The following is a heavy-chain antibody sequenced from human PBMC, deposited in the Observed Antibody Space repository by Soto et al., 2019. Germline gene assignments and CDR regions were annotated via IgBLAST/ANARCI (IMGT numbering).Heavy chain of an antibody. V-gene: IGHV3-23*01. CDR3: VKRGPNWGAFDL. J-gene: IGHJ3*01. D-gene: IGHD7-27*01. Sequence: QLLESGGDLVQPGKTLRLSCAASGVMLDNYAMCWIRQAPGKGPEWVSTVGGSDGDSNGVVWYENSVRGRFIISRDMAANVLSRPMDSLRVEHTARYFCVKRGPNWGAFDLWGQGTKVVVSS. CDR2: VGGSDGDSNGVV. CDR1: GVMLDNYA.